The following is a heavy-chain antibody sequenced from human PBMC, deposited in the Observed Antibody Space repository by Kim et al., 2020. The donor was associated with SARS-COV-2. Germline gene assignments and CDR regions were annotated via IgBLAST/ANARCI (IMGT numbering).Heavy chain of an antibody. D-gene: IGHD3-16*01. CDR3: VRDLGDLGESY. CDR2: TSKDETIT. V-gene: IGHV3-74*01. Sequence: GGSLRLSCAASGFTFNRYWMHWVRQAPGQGLVWISRTSKDETITNYADSVKGRFTISRDNAKNLLYLQMNNLRVDDTAVYYCVRDLGDLGESYWGQGTLLTVSS. J-gene: IGHJ4*02. CDR1: GFTFNRYW.